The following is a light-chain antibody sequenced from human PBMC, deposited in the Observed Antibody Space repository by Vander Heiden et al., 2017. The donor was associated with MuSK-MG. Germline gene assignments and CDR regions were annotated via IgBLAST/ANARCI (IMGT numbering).Light chain of an antibody. CDR2: DAS. V-gene: IGKV3-11*01. J-gene: IGKJ5*01. CDR1: QSVSSY. Sequence: EIVLTQSPATLSLSPGERATLSCRASQSVSSYLAWYQQKPGQAPRLLIYDASNRATGIPARFSGSGYGTDFTLTISSREPEDSAVYYCQQRSNWPQITFGQGTRLEIK. CDR3: QQRSNWPQIT.